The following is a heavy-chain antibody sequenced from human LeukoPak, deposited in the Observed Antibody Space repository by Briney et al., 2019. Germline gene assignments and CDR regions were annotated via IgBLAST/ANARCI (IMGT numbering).Heavy chain of an antibody. D-gene: IGHD3-10*01. CDR3: ARSYYGSGTSYGMDV. V-gene: IGHV3-7*01. CDR1: GFTFSRHW. Sequence: GGSLRRPCAVSGFTFSRHWMSWVRQAPGKGLEWLANIKQDGSEKYYVDSVEGRFTISRDSAKNSLYLQMNSLRAEDTAVYYCARSYYGSGTSYGMDVWGQGTTVTVSS. J-gene: IGHJ6*02. CDR2: IKQDGSEK.